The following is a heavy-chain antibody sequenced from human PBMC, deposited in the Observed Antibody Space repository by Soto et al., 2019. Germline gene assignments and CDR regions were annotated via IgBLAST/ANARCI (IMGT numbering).Heavy chain of an antibody. CDR3: AKDSPAAYCSGGSCYGNFDY. D-gene: IGHD2-15*01. V-gene: IGHV3-23*01. J-gene: IGHJ4*02. CDR2: ISGSGGST. CDR1: GFTFSSYA. Sequence: GGSLRLSCAASGFTFSSYAMSWVRQAPGKGLEWVSAISGSGGSTYYADSVKGRFTISRDNSKNTLYLQMNSLRAEDTAVYYCAKDSPAAYCSGGSCYGNFDYWGRRTLVTVSS.